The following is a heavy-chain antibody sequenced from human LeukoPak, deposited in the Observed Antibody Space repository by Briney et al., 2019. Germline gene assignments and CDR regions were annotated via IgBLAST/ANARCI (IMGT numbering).Heavy chain of an antibody. D-gene: IGHD4/OR15-4a*01. CDR1: GFIFSNYA. CDR2: IKQDGSEK. V-gene: IGHV3-7*01. J-gene: IGHJ4*02. Sequence: GGSLRLSCAASGFIFSNYAMSWVRQAPGKGLEWVANIKQDGSEKYYVDSVKGRFTISRDNSKNTLYLQMNSLRAEDTAVYYCARDLMVDFTPSFDYWGQGTLVTVSS. CDR3: ARDLMVDFTPSFDY.